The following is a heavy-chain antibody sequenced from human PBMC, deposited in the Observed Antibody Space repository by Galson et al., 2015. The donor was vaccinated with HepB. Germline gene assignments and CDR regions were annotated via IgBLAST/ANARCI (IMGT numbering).Heavy chain of an antibody. D-gene: IGHD4-17*01. CDR3: ARGGSANGDFKEFDY. V-gene: IGHV4-31*03. Sequence: TLSLTCTVSGDSISSGGDYWGWIRRHPGKGLQWIGYMHYSGSADYNPSLRSRATISLDTSKNQFSLELTSVTAADTAVYYCARGGSANGDFKEFDYWGQGTLVTVSS. J-gene: IGHJ4*02. CDR2: MHYSGSA. CDR1: GDSISSGGDY.